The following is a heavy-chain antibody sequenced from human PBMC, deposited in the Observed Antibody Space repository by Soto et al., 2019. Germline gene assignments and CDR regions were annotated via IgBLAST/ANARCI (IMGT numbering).Heavy chain of an antibody. D-gene: IGHD1-7*01. V-gene: IGHV4-31*03. CDR1: GGSISSGGYY. CDR2: IYYSGST. CDR3: AREGMTGTTGYYGMDV. Sequence: SETLSLTCTVSGGSISSGGYYWSWIRQHPGKGLEWIGYIYYSGSTYYNPSLKSRVTISVDTSKNQFSLKLSSVTAADTAVYYCAREGMTGTTGYYGMDVWGQGTTVTVSS. J-gene: IGHJ6*02.